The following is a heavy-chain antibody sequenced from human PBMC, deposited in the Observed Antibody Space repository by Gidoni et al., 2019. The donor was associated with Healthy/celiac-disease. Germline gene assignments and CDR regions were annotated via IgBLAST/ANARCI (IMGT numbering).Heavy chain of an antibody. V-gene: IGHV3-74*01. CDR2: INSDGTST. CDR3: ARGGGGGLWYYYYMDV. Sequence: EVQLVESGGGLVQPGGSLRLSCAASGFTFSNYWMHWVRQAPGKGLMWVSRINSDGTSTTDADSVKGRFTVSRDNPKNTLYLQMNSLRAEDPALYFCARGGGGGLWYYYYMDVWGKGTTVTVSS. J-gene: IGHJ6*03. D-gene: IGHD1-26*01. CDR1: GFTFSNYW.